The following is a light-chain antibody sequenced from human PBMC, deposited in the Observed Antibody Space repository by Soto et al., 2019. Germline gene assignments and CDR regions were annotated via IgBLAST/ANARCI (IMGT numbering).Light chain of an antibody. CDR1: QSVSSY. V-gene: IGKV3-11*01. CDR3: QRRAT. Sequence: EIVLTQSPATLSLSPGERATLSCRASQSVSSYLAWYQQKPGQAPRLLIYDASNRATGIPARFSGSGSGTDFTLTISSLEPEDFAVYYCQRRATFGGGTKVEIK. CDR2: DAS. J-gene: IGKJ4*01.